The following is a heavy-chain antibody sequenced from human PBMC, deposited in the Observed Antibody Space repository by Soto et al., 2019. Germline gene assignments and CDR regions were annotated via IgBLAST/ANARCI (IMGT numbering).Heavy chain of an antibody. CDR2: IYYTGST. V-gene: IGHV4-61*01. J-gene: IGHJ4*02. Sequence: SETLSLTCTVSGGSISSGSYYWIWIRQPPGKGLEWIGYIYYTGSTNYNPSLQSRVTISVDTSKNQFSLKLSSVTAADTAVYYCARAVLPATAPFDYWGQGTLVTVSS. CDR1: GGSISSGSYY. D-gene: IGHD2-2*01. CDR3: ARAVLPATAPFDY.